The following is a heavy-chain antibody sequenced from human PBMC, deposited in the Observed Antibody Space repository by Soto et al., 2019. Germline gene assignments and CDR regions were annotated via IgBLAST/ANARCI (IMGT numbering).Heavy chain of an antibody. CDR1: GGSISSYY. Sequence: SETLSLTCTVSGGSISSYYWSWIRQPPGKGLEWIGYIYYSESTNYNPSLKSRVTISVDTSKNQFSLKLSSVTAADTAVYYCARRTLFSDIVVVPADDDYYYYYYMHVWGKALPVSAP. CDR3: ARRTLFSDIVVVPADDDYYYYYYMHV. D-gene: IGHD2-2*01. V-gene: IGHV4-59*08. CDR2: IYYSEST. J-gene: IGHJ6*03.